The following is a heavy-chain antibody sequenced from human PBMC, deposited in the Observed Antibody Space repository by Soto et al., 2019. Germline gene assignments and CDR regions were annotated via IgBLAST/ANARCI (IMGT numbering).Heavy chain of an antibody. CDR2: IYWADDK. J-gene: IGHJ4*02. D-gene: IGHD3-22*01. V-gene: IGHV2-5*02. CDR3: AHLNTGHRSGYYLDY. CDR1: GFSLSTSGVG. Sequence: QITLKESGPTLVKPTQTLTLTCTFSGFSLSTSGVGVGWIRQPPGKALEWLALIYWADDKRYSPSLNSKLTITKDTSKNQVVLTMTNMDPVDTATYYCAHLNTGHRSGYYLDYWGQGTLVTVSS.